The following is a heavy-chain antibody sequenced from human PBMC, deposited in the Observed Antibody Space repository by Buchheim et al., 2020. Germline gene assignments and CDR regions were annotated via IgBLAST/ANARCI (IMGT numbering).Heavy chain of an antibody. J-gene: IGHJ4*02. CDR1: GFTFSSYG. CDR3: AREGAFGVVIPFDY. Sequence: QVQLVESGGGVVQPGRSLRLSCAASGFTFSSYGMHWVRQAPGKGLEWVAVISYDGSNKYYADSVKGRFTISRDNSKNTVYLQMNGLRDEDTAVYYCAREGAFGVVIPFDYWGQGTL. CDR2: ISYDGSNK. D-gene: IGHD3-3*01. V-gene: IGHV3-30*03.